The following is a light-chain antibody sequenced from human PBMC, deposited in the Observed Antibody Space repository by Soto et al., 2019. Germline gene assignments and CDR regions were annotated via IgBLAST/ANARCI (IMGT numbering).Light chain of an antibody. CDR2: SNN. CDR1: SSNIGSHT. J-gene: IGLJ1*01. Sequence: QAVVTQPPSASGTPGQRVSISCSGSSSNIGSHTIKWYQQLPGSAPKLLIYSNNQRPSGVPDRFSGSKSDTSASLDISGLHSEDEADYYCASWDDSLNGHVFGTGTKVTVL. V-gene: IGLV1-44*01. CDR3: ASWDDSLNGHV.